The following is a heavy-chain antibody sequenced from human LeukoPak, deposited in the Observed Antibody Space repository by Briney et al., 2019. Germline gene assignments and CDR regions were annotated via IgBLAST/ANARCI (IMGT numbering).Heavy chain of an antibody. D-gene: IGHD6-19*01. V-gene: IGHV3-30*04. CDR2: ISYDGKNK. CDR1: GFTFDSYT. Sequence: GGSLRLSCAASGFTFDSYTLHWVRQAPGKGLEWVAIISYDGKNKYYADSVKGRFTISRDNSKNTVYLQMNSLRPGDTAIYFCVRDREWLTHFDYWGQGTLVTVSS. CDR3: VRDREWLTHFDY. J-gene: IGHJ4*02.